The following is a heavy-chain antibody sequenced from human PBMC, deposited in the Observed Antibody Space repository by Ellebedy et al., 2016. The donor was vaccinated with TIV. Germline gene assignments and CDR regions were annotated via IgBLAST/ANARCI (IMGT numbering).Heavy chain of an antibody. D-gene: IGHD4-17*01. Sequence: MPSETLSLTCTVSGGSVSSANYYWTWFRQPPGKGLEWIGYIYSSGSTDYKHSLKSRMAISVDTSRNQFSLKLSSVTSADTAVYYCSAAYGRVTPAYWGQGTLVTVSS. CDR3: SAAYGRVTPAY. CDR2: IYSSGST. V-gene: IGHV4-61*01. J-gene: IGHJ4*02. CDR1: GGSVSSANYY.